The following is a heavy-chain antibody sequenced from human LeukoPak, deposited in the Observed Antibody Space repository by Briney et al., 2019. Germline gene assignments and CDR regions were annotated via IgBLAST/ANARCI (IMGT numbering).Heavy chain of an antibody. CDR2: INAGNGNT. V-gene: IGHV1-3*01. Sequence: AASVKVSCKASGYTFTSYAMHWVRQGPGQRLEWMGWINAGNGNTKYSQKFQGRVTMTEDTSTDTAYMELSSLRSEDTAVYYCATDPLYSSGWYCYWGQGTLVTVSS. J-gene: IGHJ4*02. CDR3: ATDPLYSSGWYCY. D-gene: IGHD6-19*01. CDR1: GYTFTSYA.